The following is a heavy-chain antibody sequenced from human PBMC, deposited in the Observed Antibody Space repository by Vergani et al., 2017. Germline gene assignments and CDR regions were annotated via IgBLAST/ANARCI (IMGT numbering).Heavy chain of an antibody. D-gene: IGHD2/OR15-2a*01. J-gene: IGHJ4*02. CDR2: ISGPGLST. CDR3: VKEKIDLGSYFFDS. CDR1: GFTFTAHG. V-gene: IGHV3-23*04. Sequence: EVQLVESGGGLVQPGRSLRLSCAASGFTFTAHGLNWVRQAPGRGLAWVSSISGPGLSTYYADSVKGRFSISRDNSKNTVFLQMHSLRAEDTAIYYCVKEKIDLGSYFFDSWGQGTLVTVSS.